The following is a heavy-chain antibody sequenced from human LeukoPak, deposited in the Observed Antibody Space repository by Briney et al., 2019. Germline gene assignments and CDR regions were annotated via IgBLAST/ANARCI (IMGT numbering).Heavy chain of an antibody. J-gene: IGHJ6*04. D-gene: IGHD3-10*01. CDR2: IKQDGSEK. CDR3: ASLWFGESNYYYGVDV. Sequence: PGGSLRLSCAASGFIFSSYWMSWVRQAPGKGLEWVANIKQDGSEKYYVDSVKGRFTISRDNAKNSLYLQMDSLRAEDTAVYYCASLWFGESNYYYGVDVWGKGTTVTVSS. CDR1: GFIFSSYW. V-gene: IGHV3-7*03.